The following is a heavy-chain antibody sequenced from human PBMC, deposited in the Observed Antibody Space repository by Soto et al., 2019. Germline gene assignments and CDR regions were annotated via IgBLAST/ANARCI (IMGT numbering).Heavy chain of an antibody. D-gene: IGHD7-27*01. CDR2: IYKSATT. Sequence: SETLSLTCSVSGDSISNLDYFWAWIRQPPGQALEYIGYIYKSATTYYNPSFESRVAISVDTSKSQFSLNVTSVTAADTAVYFCARGRYCLTGRCFPNWFDSWVQGALVT. CDR3: ARGRYCLTGRCFPNWFDS. CDR1: GDSISNLDYF. V-gene: IGHV4-30-4*01. J-gene: IGHJ5*01.